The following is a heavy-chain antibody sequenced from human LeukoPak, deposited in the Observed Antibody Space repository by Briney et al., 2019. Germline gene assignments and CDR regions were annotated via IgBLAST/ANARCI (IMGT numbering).Heavy chain of an antibody. D-gene: IGHD1-26*01. V-gene: IGHV3-30*03. CDR3: ARLRVGARFSVDY. CDR1: GFTFSSYG. J-gene: IGHJ4*02. Sequence: PGGSLRLSCAASGFTFSSYGMHWVRQAPGKGLEWVAVISYDGSNKYYADSVKGRFTISRDNSKNTLYLQMNSLRAEDTAVYYCARLRVGARFSVDYWGQGTLVTVSS. CDR2: ISYDGSNK.